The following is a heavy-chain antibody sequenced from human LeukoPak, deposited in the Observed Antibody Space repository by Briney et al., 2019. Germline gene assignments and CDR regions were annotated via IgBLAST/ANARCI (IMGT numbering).Heavy chain of an antibody. D-gene: IGHD1-26*01. CDR2: INSDGSST. Sequence: GGSLRLSCAASGFTFSSYWMHWVRQAPGKGLVWVSRINSDGSSTSYADSVKGRFTISRDNAKNTLYLQMNSLRAEDTAVYYCASKIGGRYPFDFWGQGTLVTVSS. V-gene: IGHV3-74*01. CDR3: ASKIGGRYPFDF. J-gene: IGHJ4*02. CDR1: GFTFSSYW.